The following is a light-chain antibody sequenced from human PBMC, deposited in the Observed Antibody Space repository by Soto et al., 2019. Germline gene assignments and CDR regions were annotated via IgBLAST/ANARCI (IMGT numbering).Light chain of an antibody. CDR3: QSYDSSLSVLYV. CDR2: GNT. J-gene: IGLJ1*01. CDR1: SSNIGAGYE. V-gene: IGLV1-40*01. Sequence: QSVLTQPPSVSGAPGQRVTISCTGSSSNIGAGYEVHWFQQLPGTAPKLLIYGNTNRPSGVPDRFSGSKSVTSASLAITGLQPEDEADYYCQSYDSSLSVLYVFGTGTKLTVL.